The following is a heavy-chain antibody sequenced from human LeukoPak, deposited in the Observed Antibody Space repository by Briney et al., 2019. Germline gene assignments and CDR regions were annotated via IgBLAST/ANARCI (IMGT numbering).Heavy chain of an antibody. D-gene: IGHD2-15*01. V-gene: IGHV1-18*01. CDR1: GYTFTSYG. CDR3: ASPYCGGGSCYNWFDP. Sequence: GASVKVSCKASGYTFTSYGISWVLQAPGQGLEWMGWISGYNGNTNYAQKLQGRVTMTTDTSTSTAYMELRSLRSDDTAVYYCASPYCGGGSCYNWFDPWGQGTLVTVSS. J-gene: IGHJ5*02. CDR2: ISGYNGNT.